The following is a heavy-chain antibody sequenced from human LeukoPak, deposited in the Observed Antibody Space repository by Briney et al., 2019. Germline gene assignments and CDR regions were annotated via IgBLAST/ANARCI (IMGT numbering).Heavy chain of an antibody. Sequence: ASETLSLTCAVYGGSFSGYYWSWIRQPPGKGLEWIGEINHSGSTNYNPSLKSRVTISVDTSKNQFSLKLSSVTAADTAVYYCARFAAAAGTDWGQGTLVTVSS. CDR2: INHSGST. CDR1: GGSFSGYY. CDR3: ARFAAAAGTD. V-gene: IGHV4-34*01. J-gene: IGHJ4*02. D-gene: IGHD6-13*01.